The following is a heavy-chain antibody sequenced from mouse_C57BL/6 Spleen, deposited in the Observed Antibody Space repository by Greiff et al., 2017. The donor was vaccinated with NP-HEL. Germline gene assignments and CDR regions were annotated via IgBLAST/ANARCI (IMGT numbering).Heavy chain of an antibody. D-gene: IGHD4-1*01. Sequence: QVQLQQPGAELVKPGASVKLSCKASGYTFTSYWMHWVKQRPGQGLEWIGMIHPNSGSTNYNEKFKSKATLTVDKSSSTAYMQLSSLTSEDSAVYYCARGNWEGWYFDVWGTGTTVTVSS. CDR2: IHPNSGST. CDR3: ARGNWEGWYFDV. J-gene: IGHJ1*03. V-gene: IGHV1-64*01. CDR1: GYTFTSYW.